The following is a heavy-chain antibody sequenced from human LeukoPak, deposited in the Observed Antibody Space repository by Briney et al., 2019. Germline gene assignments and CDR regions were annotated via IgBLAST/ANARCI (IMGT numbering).Heavy chain of an antibody. J-gene: IGHJ4*02. D-gene: IGHD1-26*01. CDR2: IYPSDSDT. V-gene: IGHV5-51*01. CDR1: EYSFATYW. Sequence: GESLKISCQGSEYSFATYWIAWLRQMPGKGLEWMGSIYPSDSDTRYSPSFQGQVTISADKSIKTAYLQWSSLKASDTAMYYCARPLQAIVGATGFDYWGQGTLVTVSS. CDR3: ARPLQAIVGATGFDY.